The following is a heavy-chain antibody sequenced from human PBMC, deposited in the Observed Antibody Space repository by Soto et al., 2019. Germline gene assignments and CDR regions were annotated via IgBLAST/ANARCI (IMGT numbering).Heavy chain of an antibody. V-gene: IGHV3-74*01. CDR2: INGDGSYT. CDR1: GFTFSSYW. Sequence: EVQLVESGGGLVQPGGSLRLSCAASGFTFSSYWMHLLRQVPGKGLVWVSRINGDGSYTNYADSVKGRFTISRDNAKNTLYLQMNSLRAEDTAVYYCARGRGGYSSDFWGQGTLVTVYS. D-gene: IGHD2-15*01. CDR3: ARGRGGYSSDF. J-gene: IGHJ4*02.